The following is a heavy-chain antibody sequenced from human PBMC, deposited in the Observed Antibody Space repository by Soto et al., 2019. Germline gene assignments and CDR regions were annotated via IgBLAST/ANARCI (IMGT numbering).Heavy chain of an antibody. CDR3: AREGRMTTVTFDY. D-gene: IGHD4-4*01. CDR2: ISYDGSNK. Sequence: QVQLVESGGGVVQPGRSLRLSCAASGFTFSSYAMHWVRQAPGKGLEWVAVISYDGSNKYYADSVKGRFTISRDNSKNTLYLQMNSLRAEDTAVYYCAREGRMTTVTFDYWGQGTLVTVSS. CDR1: GFTFSSYA. J-gene: IGHJ4*02. V-gene: IGHV3-30-3*01.